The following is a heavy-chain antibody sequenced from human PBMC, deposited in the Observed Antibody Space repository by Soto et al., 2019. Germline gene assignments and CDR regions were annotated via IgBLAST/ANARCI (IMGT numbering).Heavy chain of an antibody. CDR3: ARADNDY. Sequence: GASVKVSCKASGYTFTNYYVQWVRQAPGQGLEWMGVIHPDGGHTTYSQKFQDRVTMTRDTFTSAIHMELSSLRSEDTAVYYCARADNDYWGQGTMVTVYS. J-gene: IGHJ4*02. V-gene: IGHV1-46*01. CDR2: IHPDGGHT. CDR1: GYTFTNYY.